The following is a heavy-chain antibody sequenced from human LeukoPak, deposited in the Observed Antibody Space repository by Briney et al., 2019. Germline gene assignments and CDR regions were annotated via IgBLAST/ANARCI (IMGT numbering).Heavy chain of an antibody. V-gene: IGHV3-7*01. J-gene: IGHJ3*02. Sequence: GGSLRLSCAASGFTFSSYWMSWVRQAPGKGLEWVANIKQDGSEKYYVDSVKGRFTISRDNAKNSLYLQMNSLRAEDTAVYYCATRRRLLKDAFDIWGEGTMVTVSS. D-gene: IGHD6-25*01. CDR3: ATRRRLLKDAFDI. CDR2: IKQDGSEK. CDR1: GFTFSSYW.